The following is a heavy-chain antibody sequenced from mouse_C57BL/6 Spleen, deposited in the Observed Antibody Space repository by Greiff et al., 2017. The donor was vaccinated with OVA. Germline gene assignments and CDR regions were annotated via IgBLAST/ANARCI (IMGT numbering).Heavy chain of an antibody. CDR2: INPNNGGT. Sequence: EVQLQESGPELVKPGASVKISCKASGYTFTDYYMNWVKQSHGKSLEWIGDINPNNGGTSYNQKFKGKATLTVDKSSSTAYMELRSLTSEDSAVYYCARRYQRGDFDVWGTGTTVTVSS. D-gene: IGHD5-1-1*01. V-gene: IGHV1-26*01. J-gene: IGHJ1*03. CDR3: ARRYQRGDFDV. CDR1: GYTFTDYY.